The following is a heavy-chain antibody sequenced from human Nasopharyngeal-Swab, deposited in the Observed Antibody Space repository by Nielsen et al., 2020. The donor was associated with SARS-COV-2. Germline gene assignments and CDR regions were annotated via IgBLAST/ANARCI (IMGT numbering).Heavy chain of an antibody. D-gene: IGHD3-3*01. CDR1: GGSISSYY. CDR2: IYTSGST. J-gene: IGHJ4*02. V-gene: IGHV4-4*07. CDR3: ARHKTIFGVVNSSFDY. Sequence: SETLSLTCTVSGGSISSYYWSWIRQPAGKGLEWIGRIYTSGSTNYNPSLKSRVTMSVDTSKNQFSLKLSSVTAADTAVYYCARHKTIFGVVNSSFDYWGQGTLVTVSS.